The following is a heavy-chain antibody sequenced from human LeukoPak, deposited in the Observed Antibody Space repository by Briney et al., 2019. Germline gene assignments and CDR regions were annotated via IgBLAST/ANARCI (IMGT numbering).Heavy chain of an antibody. CDR2: LYSGGKT. D-gene: IGHD3-16*01. CDR3: ARSGHHYDYVWGSSSYYYYYMDV. J-gene: IGHJ6*03. CDR1: GVSLNSSSYY. V-gene: IGHV4-39*01. Sequence: PSETLSLTCTVSGVSLNSSSYYWGWIRQPPGKGLEWIGSLYSGGKTFYNPSLKSRVTISVDTSKNQFSLKLSSVTAADTAVYYCARSGHHYDYVWGSSSYYYYYMDVWGKGTTVTISS.